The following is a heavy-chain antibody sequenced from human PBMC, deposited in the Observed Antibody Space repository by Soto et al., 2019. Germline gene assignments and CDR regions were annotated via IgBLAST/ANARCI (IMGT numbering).Heavy chain of an antibody. CDR2: IDYNGAT. CDR1: GGSVSSGSYY. V-gene: IGHV4-61*01. J-gene: IGHJ3*02. Sequence: QVQLQESGPGLVKPSETLSLTCTVSGGSVSSGSYYWTWIRQSPGKGLEWVGYIDYNGATSYNPSVKSRVTTSRATYKNQFPMKLTSVTAADAAVYDCARKDAAGDIWGQGTMVSVSS. CDR3: ARKDAAGDI.